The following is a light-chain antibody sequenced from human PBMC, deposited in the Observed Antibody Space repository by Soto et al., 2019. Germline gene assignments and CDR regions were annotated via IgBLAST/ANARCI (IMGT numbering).Light chain of an antibody. CDR3: QQRSNWLT. CDR2: DVS. J-gene: IGKJ5*01. CDR1: QGVSTY. V-gene: IGKV3-11*01. Sequence: IELTDSPATLSLSLGEIATLSCRASQGVSTYLAWYQQKPGQAPRLLIYDVSNRATGIPPRFSGSGSGTDFTLTISSLEPEDFAFYYCQQRSNWLTFGQVTRLEIK.